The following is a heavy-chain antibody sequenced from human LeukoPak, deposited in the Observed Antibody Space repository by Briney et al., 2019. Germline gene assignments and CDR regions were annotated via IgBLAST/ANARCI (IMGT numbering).Heavy chain of an antibody. D-gene: IGHD3-3*01. CDR3: ATLQLRFLEWLPKQTRPDHYFDY. V-gene: IGHV1-24*01. CDR1: GYTLTELS. J-gene: IGHJ4*02. CDR2: FDPEDGET. Sequence: ASVKVSCKVSGYTLTELSMHWVRQAPGKGLEWMGGFDPEDGETIYAQKFQGRVTMTEDTSTDTAYMELSSLRSEDTAVYYCATLQLRFLEWLPKQTRPDHYFDYWGQGTLVTVSS.